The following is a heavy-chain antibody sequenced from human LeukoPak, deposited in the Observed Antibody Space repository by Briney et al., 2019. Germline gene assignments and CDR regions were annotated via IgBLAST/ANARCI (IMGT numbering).Heavy chain of an antibody. CDR3: ARANPWELPWSYAFDI. CDR2: ISSSGSTI. Sequence: GGSLRLSCAASGYTFSSYEMNWVRQAPGKGLEWVSYISSSGSTIYYADSVKGRFTISRDNAKNSLYLQMNSLRAEDTAVYYCARANPWELPWSYAFDIWCQVTKVTVTS. V-gene: IGHV3-48*03. J-gene: IGHJ3*02. CDR1: GYTFSSYE. D-gene: IGHD1-26*01.